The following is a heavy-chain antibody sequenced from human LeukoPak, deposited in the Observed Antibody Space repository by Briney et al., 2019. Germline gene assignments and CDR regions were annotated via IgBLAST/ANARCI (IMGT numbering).Heavy chain of an antibody. J-gene: IGHJ4*02. V-gene: IGHV3-23*01. CDR3: ARTTVTTFGGDYFDY. Sequence: GGSLRLSCAASGFTFSSYAMSWVRQAPGKGLEWVSAIRGSGGSTYYADSVKGRFTISRDNSKNTLYLQMNSLRAEDTAVYYCARTTVTTFGGDYFDYWGQGTLVTVSS. D-gene: IGHD4-17*01. CDR1: GFTFSSYA. CDR2: IRGSGGST.